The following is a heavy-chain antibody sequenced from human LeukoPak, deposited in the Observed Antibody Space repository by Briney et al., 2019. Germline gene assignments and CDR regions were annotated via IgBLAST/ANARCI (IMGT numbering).Heavy chain of an antibody. D-gene: IGHD3-22*01. CDR1: GFTFDDYA. J-gene: IGHJ4*02. CDR2: ISWNSGSI. Sequence: DRSLRLSCAASGFTFDDYAMHWVRQAPGKGLEWVSGISWNSGSIGYADSVKGRFTISRDNAKNSLYLQMNSLRAEDTALYYCAKAGAIVVVSYFDYWGQGTLVTVSS. V-gene: IGHV3-9*01. CDR3: AKAGAIVVVSYFDY.